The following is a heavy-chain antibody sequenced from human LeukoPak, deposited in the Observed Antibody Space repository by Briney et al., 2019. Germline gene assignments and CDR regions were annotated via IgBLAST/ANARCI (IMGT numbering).Heavy chain of an antibody. CDR2: IYYYGST. J-gene: IGHJ4*02. D-gene: IGHD3-10*02. CDR1: GGSITTGNYY. Sequence: SETLSLTCSVSGGSITTGNYYWAWIRQPPGKELEWIATIYYYGSTYNNPSLKSRVTISIDTSKNQFSLNLNSVTVADTAVYYCATGVRGFWYYFDYWGQGALVTVSS. V-gene: IGHV4-39*07. CDR3: ATGVRGFWYYFDY.